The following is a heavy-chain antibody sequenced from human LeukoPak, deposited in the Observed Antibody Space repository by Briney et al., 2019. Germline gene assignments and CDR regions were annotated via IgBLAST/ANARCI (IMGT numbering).Heavy chain of an antibody. Sequence: SETLSLTCAVYGGSFSGYYWSWIRQPPGKGLEWIGEINHSGSTNYNPSLKSRVTISVDTSKNQFSLKLSSVTAADTAVYYCARGIYGDYYPLWGQGTLVTVSS. V-gene: IGHV4-34*01. CDR2: INHSGST. J-gene: IGHJ4*02. CDR3: ARGIYGDYYPL. D-gene: IGHD4-17*01. CDR1: GGSFSGYY.